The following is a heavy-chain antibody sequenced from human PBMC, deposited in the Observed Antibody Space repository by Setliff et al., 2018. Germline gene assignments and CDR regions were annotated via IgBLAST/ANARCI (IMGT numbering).Heavy chain of an antibody. CDR1: GYTFTSYG. J-gene: IGHJ5*02. CDR2: ISVYNGKT. CDR3: ARGRFGGPRTGNWFDP. D-gene: IGHD3-10*01. Sequence: GASVKVSCKASGYTFTSYGFSWVRQAPGQGLEWMGWISVYNGKTKYAQKFQGRVTMTTDTSTRTAYMEVTSLRSDDTAVYYCARGRFGGPRTGNWFDPWGQGTLVTVSS. V-gene: IGHV1-18*01.